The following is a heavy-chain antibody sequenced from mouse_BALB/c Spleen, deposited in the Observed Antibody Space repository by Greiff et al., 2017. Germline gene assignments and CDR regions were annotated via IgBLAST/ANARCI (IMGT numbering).Heavy chain of an antibody. CDR1: GYTFTSYW. J-gene: IGHJ2*01. V-gene: IGHV1S26*01. CDR2: INPSTGYT. D-gene: IGHD1-1*01. Sequence: QVQLQQPGAELVKPGASVKMSCKASGYTFTSYWMHWVKQRPGQGLEWIGYINPSTGYTEYNQKFKDKATLTADKSSSTAYMQLSSLTSEDSAVYYCARSPENYYGSALNYWGQGTTLTVSS. CDR3: ARSPENYYGSALNY.